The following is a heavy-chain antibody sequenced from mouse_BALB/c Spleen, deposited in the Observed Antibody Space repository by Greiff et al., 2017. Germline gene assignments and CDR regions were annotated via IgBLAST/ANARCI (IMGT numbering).Heavy chain of an antibody. Sequence: QVQLQQSGPGLVAPSQSLSITCTVSGFSLTGYGVNWVRQPPGKGLEWLGMIWGDGSTDYNSALKSRLSISKDNSKSQVFLKMNSLQTDDTARYYCARDRRYGSSFYYAMDYWGQGTSVTVSS. CDR2: IWGDGST. V-gene: IGHV2-6-7*01. D-gene: IGHD1-1*01. CDR3: ARDRRYGSSFYYAMDY. CDR1: GFSLTGYG. J-gene: IGHJ4*01.